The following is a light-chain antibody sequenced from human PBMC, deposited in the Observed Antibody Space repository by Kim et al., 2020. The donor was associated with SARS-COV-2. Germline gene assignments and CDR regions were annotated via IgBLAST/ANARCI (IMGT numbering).Light chain of an antibody. Sequence: GGRVTITCRASQNLERWLAWYQQRPRQPPKLLIYDASILQSGVPSRFSGNGSGTEFSLTISNLQPDDFATYFCQQYNSYSYSFGQGTKLEI. CDR2: DAS. CDR1: QNLERW. J-gene: IGKJ2*01. V-gene: IGKV1-5*01. CDR3: QQYNSYSYS.